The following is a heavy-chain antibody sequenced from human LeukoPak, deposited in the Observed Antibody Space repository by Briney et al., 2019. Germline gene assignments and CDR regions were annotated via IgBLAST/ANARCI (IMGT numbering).Heavy chain of an antibody. CDR3: ARGDTAMVCLDY. D-gene: IGHD5-18*01. Sequence: PSETLSLTCAVYGGSFSGYYWSWIRQPPGKGLEWIGEINHSGSTNYNPSLKSRVTISVDTSKNQFSLKLSSVTAADTAVYYCARGDTAMVCLDYRGQGTLVTVSS. V-gene: IGHV4-34*01. CDR2: INHSGST. CDR1: GGSFSGYY. J-gene: IGHJ4*02.